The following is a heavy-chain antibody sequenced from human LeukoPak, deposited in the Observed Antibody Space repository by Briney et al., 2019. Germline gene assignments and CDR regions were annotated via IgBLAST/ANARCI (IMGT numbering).Heavy chain of an antibody. Sequence: GGSLRLSCAASGFTFSSYWMTWDRQAPGKGLEWVANIKQDGSEKYYVDSVKGRFTISRDNAKNSLYLQMNSLRAEDTAVYYCARALWGITMVRGVNYWGQGTLVTVSS. CDR2: IKQDGSEK. CDR3: ARALWGITMVRGVNY. CDR1: GFTFSSYW. J-gene: IGHJ4*02. V-gene: IGHV3-7*01. D-gene: IGHD3-10*01.